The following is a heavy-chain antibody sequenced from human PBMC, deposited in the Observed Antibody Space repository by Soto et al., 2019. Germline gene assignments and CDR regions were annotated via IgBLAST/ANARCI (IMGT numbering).Heavy chain of an antibody. CDR1: GFTFSNYG. J-gene: IGHJ4*02. V-gene: IGHV3-30*18. Sequence: GGSLRLSCAASGFTFSNYGIHWVHQAPGKGLEWVAVISHDGNKEYYADSVKGRFTVSRDNSKKTVYLQMNSLRAEDTAMYYCAKVAPSIRILWGFAHWGPGTLVTVAS. CDR2: ISHDGNKE. CDR3: AKVAPSIRILWGFAH. D-gene: IGHD2-21*01.